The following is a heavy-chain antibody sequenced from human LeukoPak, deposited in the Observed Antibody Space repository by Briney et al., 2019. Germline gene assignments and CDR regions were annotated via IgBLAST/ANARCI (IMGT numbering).Heavy chain of an antibody. CDR1: GFTFSSYW. D-gene: IGHD3-22*01. Sequence: GGSLRLSCAASGFTFSSYWMIWVRQAPGKGLEWVANIRQDGSEKYYVASVRGRFSISRDNAKNSLYLQMNSLRGEDTAVYYCARLADYDRSGYFDYWGQGTLVTVFS. CDR3: ARLADYDRSGYFDY. CDR2: IRQDGSEK. V-gene: IGHV3-7*01. J-gene: IGHJ4*02.